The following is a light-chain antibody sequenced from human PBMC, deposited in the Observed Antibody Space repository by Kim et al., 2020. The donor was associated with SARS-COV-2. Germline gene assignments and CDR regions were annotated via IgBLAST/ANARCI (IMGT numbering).Light chain of an antibody. CDR1: QRVSTD. V-gene: IGKV3D-15*01. J-gene: IGKJ5*01. CDR3: QQYKNWPPIT. Sequence: PGERATLSCRASQRVSTDLAWYQQKTGQAPRILIYGASTRATGIPARFSGSRSGTEFTLTISGLQSEDLAVYYCQQYKNWPPITFGQGTRLEIK. CDR2: GAS.